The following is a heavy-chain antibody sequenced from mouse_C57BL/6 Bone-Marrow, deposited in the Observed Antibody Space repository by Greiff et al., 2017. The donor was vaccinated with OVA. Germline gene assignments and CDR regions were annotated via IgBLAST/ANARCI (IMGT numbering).Heavy chain of an antibody. CDR3: ARGYYYGSSYDY. J-gene: IGHJ3*01. D-gene: IGHD1-1*01. V-gene: IGHV1-82*01. Sequence: QVQLQQSGAELVRPGASVKISCKASGYAFSSSWMNWVKQRPGKGLEWIGRIYPGDGDTNYNGKFKGKATLTADKSSSTAYMQLSSLTSEDSAVYYCARGYYYGSSYDYWGQGTLVTVSA. CDR2: IYPGDGDT. CDR1: GYAFSSSW.